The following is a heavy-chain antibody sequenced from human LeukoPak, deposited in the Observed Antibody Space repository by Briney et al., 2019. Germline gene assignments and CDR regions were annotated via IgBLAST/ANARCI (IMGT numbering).Heavy chain of an antibody. CDR2: MNPNSGNT. J-gene: IGHJ6*03. CDR3: ARGKVYGSGSYYTVSYYYYYMDV. V-gene: IGHV1-8*01. D-gene: IGHD3-10*01. Sequence: ASVKVSCKASGYTFTSYDINWVRQATGQGLEWMGWMNPNSGNTGYAQKFQGRVTITADESTSTAYMELSSLRSEDTAVYYCARGKVYGSGSYYTVSYYYYYMDVWGKGTTVTISS. CDR1: GYTFTSYD.